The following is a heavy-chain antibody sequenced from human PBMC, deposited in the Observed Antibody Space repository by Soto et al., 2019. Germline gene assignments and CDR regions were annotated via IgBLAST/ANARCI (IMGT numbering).Heavy chain of an antibody. CDR2: IYYSGST. CDR3: ARDRSYYGSGSYSPAVNYYYYGMDG. J-gene: IGHJ6*02. Sequence: SETLSLTCTVSGGSISSGDYYWSWIRQPPGKGLEWIGYIYYSGSTYYNPSLKSRVTISVDTSKNQFSLKLSSVTAADTAVYYSARDRSYYGSGSYSPAVNYYYYGMDGWGQGTTVTVSS. D-gene: IGHD3-10*01. CDR1: GGSISSGDYY. V-gene: IGHV4-30-4*01.